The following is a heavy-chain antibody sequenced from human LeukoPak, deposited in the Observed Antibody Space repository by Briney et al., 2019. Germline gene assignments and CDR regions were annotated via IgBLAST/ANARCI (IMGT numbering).Heavy chain of an antibody. Sequence: GGSLRLSCAASGFTFSSYGMHWVRQAPGKGLEWVAVIWYDGSNKYYADSVKGRFTISRDNSKNTLYLQMNSLRGEDTAIYYCAVSGRYYGYWGQGTLVTVSS. V-gene: IGHV3-33*01. D-gene: IGHD1-26*01. CDR1: GFTFSSYG. CDR2: IWYDGSNK. J-gene: IGHJ4*02. CDR3: AVSGRYYGY.